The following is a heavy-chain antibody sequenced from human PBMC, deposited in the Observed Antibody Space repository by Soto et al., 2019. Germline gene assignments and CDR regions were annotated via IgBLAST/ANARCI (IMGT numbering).Heavy chain of an antibody. J-gene: IGHJ4*02. D-gene: IGHD6-19*01. Sequence: EVQLLKSGGGLVQPGVSLRLSCAASGFTFSSYAMSWVRQAQGKGLEWVSAISGSGGSTYYADSVKGRFNISRDNSKNTLYLQMNSLRAEDTAVYYCAKDLMVAVAGSFDYWGQGTLVTVSS. CDR3: AKDLMVAVAGSFDY. V-gene: IGHV3-23*01. CDR2: ISGSGGST. CDR1: GFTFSSYA.